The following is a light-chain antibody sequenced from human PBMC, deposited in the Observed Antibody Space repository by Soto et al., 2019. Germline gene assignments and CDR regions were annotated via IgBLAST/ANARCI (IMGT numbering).Light chain of an antibody. Sequence: TVMTQSPATLSMSPGDRAALSCRASLNVATNMAWYQQTPGQAPRLLIYGASIRATGVPARFTGSGSGTEFTLTITNLQSEDFAVYYCHQYNTGLRTFGRGTRVEV. CDR3: HQYNTGLRT. V-gene: IGKV3-15*01. CDR2: GAS. CDR1: LNVATN. J-gene: IGKJ1*01.